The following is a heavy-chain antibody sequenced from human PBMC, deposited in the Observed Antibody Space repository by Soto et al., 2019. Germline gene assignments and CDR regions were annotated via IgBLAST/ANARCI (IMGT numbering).Heavy chain of an antibody. V-gene: IGHV4-59*01. Sequence: VQLQESGPGLVKPSATLSLPCTVSGGSISRYYWRWLRQPPGKGLEWIGYIYYSGSTNYNPSLKSRVTISVDTSKNQCSLKLSSVTAADTAVYYCARNDYGDYADYWGQGTLVTVSS. CDR2: IYYSGST. J-gene: IGHJ4*02. D-gene: IGHD4-17*01. CDR3: ARNDYGDYADY. CDR1: GGSISRYY.